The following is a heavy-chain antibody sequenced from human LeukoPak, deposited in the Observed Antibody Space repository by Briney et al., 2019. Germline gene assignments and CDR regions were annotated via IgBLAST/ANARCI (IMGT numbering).Heavy chain of an antibody. D-gene: IGHD2-15*01. CDR2: INHSGST. CDR3: ASFSGECSGGSCYSDRGIDY. V-gene: IGHV4-34*01. Sequence: SETLSLTCAVYGGSFSGYYWSWIRQPPGKGREWIGEINHSGSTNYNPSLKSRVTISVDTSKNQFSLKLSSVTAADTAVYYCASFSGECSGGSCYSDRGIDYWGQGTLVTVSS. CDR1: GGSFSGYY. J-gene: IGHJ4*02.